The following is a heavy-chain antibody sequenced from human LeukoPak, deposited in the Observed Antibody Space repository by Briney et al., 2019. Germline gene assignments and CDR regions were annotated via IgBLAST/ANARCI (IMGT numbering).Heavy chain of an antibody. J-gene: IGHJ4*02. V-gene: IGHV1-18*01. Sequence: ASVKVSCKASGYTFTSYGISWVRQAPGQGLEWKGWISAYNGNTNYAQKLQGRVTMTTDTSASTAYMELRSLRSDDTAVYYCARDYGSGSYCNVRYFGYWGQGTLVTVSS. D-gene: IGHD3-10*01. CDR3: ARDYGSGSYCNVRYFGY. CDR1: GYTFTSYG. CDR2: ISAYNGNT.